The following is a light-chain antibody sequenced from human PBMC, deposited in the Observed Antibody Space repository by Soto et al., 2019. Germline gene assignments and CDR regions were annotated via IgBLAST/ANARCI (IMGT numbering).Light chain of an antibody. V-gene: IGLV2-23*01. CDR3: CSYAQTNTYV. J-gene: IGLJ1*01. CDR2: AGN. CDR1: STHIGSNNL. Sequence: QSVLTQPASVSGSPGQSITISCTGTSTHIGSNNLVPWYQQHPGKAPKLIIYAGNKRPSGVSNHISGSQSGNTASLTISGFQAEDEADYYCCSYAQTNTYVFRSGTKVTVL.